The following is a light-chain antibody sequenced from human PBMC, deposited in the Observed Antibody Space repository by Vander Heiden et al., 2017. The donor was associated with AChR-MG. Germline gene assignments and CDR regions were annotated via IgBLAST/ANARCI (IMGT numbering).Light chain of an antibody. V-gene: IGLV3-1*01. CDR1: KLGDKY. CDR2: QDS. Sequence: SYELTQPPSGAVSPGQTASITFSGDKLGDKYACWYQQKPGQSPGLVIYQDSKRPSGIPERFSGSNSGNTATLTISGTQAMDEADYYCQAWDSSTAVFGGGTKLTVL. CDR3: QAWDSSTAV. J-gene: IGLJ2*01.